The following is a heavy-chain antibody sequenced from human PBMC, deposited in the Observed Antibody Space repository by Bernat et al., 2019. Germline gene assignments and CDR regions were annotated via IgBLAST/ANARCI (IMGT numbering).Heavy chain of an antibody. J-gene: IGHJ6*04. Sequence: QVQLVESGGGVVQPGRSLRLSCAASGFTFSSYAMHWVRQAPGKGLEWVSVISYDGSNKYYADSVKGRFTISRDNSKNTLYLQMNSLRAEDTAVYYCARDEYYYYGMDVWGKGTKVTVSS. CDR1: GFTFSSYA. V-gene: IGHV3-30-3*01. CDR2: ISYDGSNK. CDR3: ARDEYYYYGMDV.